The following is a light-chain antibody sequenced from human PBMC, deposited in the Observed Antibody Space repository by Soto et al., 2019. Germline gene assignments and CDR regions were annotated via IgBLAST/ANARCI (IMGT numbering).Light chain of an antibody. CDR2: AAS. CDR3: QQSYSTPLT. J-gene: IGKJ4*01. CDR1: QSVSNY. Sequence: DIQMTQSPSSLSASVGDRVTITCRASQSVSNYLNWYQQKPGKAPKXLIYAASSLQSGVPSRFSGSGSGTDLTITISSLQPEDCATYYCQQSYSTPLTFGGGTKVDIK. V-gene: IGKV1-39*01.